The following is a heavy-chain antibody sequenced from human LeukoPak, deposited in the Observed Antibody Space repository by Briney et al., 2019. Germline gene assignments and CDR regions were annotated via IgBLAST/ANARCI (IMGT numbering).Heavy chain of an antibody. CDR2: ISGDSTKI. V-gene: IGHV3-11*04. CDR1: GFNFGDCY. J-gene: IGHJ3*01. CDR3: TRACYSRRRFFSPGAFDV. Sequence: GGSLRLSCAAPGFNFGDCYMTWIRQAPGKGPEWLSFISGDSTKIYSPDSVKGRFTVSRDNSRNSLTLHMNSLTVNYTALYYCTRACYSRRRFFSPGAFDVWGRGTLVTVSS. D-gene: IGHD1-26*01.